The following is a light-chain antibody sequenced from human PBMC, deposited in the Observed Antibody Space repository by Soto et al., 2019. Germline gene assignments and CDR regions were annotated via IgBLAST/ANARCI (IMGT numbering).Light chain of an antibody. CDR2: LGS. CDR3: MQALQTPT. V-gene: IGKV2-28*01. J-gene: IGKJ1*01. Sequence: EIVMTQSPLSLPVTPGDPASISCRSSQSLLHSNVYNYLDWYLQKPGQSPQLLIYLGSNRASGVPDRFSGSGSGTDFTLKISRVEAEDVGVYYCMQALQTPTFGQGTKVEIK. CDR1: QSLLHSNVYNY.